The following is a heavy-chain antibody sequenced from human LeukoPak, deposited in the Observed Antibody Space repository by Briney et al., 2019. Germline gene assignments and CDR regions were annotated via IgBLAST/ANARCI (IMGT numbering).Heavy chain of an antibody. Sequence: GGSLRLSCAASGFTFSSYEMNWVRQAPGKGLEWVSYISSSGSTIYYADSVRGRFTISRDNAKNSLYLQMNSLRAEDTAVYYCARDSARLGEVARTSFDLWGRGTLVTVSS. D-gene: IGHD3-10*01. J-gene: IGHJ2*01. CDR2: ISSSGSTI. CDR3: ARDSARLGEVARTSFDL. CDR1: GFTFSSYE. V-gene: IGHV3-48*03.